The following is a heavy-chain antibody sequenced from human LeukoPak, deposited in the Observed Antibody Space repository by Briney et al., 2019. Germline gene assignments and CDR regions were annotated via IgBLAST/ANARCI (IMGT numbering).Heavy chain of an antibody. CDR2: INPNSGGT. J-gene: IGHJ5*02. Sequence: ASVKVSCKASGYTFTGYYMHWVRQAPGQGLEWMGWINPNSGGTNYAQKFQGRVTMTRDTSISTAYTELSRLRSDDTAVYYCARADYDFWSGSDPHWFDPWGQGTLVTVSS. V-gene: IGHV1-2*02. D-gene: IGHD3-3*01. CDR1: GYTFTGYY. CDR3: ARADYDFWSGSDPHWFDP.